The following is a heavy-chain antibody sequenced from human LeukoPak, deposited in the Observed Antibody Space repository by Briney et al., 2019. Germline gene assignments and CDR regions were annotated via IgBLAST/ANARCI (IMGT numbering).Heavy chain of an antibody. D-gene: IGHD1-26*01. CDR1: GFSLSPRGVG. CDR3: AHINSGTYRGGFEY. Sequence: EAGPTLVKPTQTLALTCTFSGFSLSPRGVGVGWIRQPPVKVLGCVALIYWDDNKRYRPSLKSRLTITKDTSKNQVVLTMTNMDPVDTATYYCAHINSGTYRGGFEYWGQGTLVTVSS. CDR2: IYWDDNK. J-gene: IGHJ4*02. V-gene: IGHV2-5*02.